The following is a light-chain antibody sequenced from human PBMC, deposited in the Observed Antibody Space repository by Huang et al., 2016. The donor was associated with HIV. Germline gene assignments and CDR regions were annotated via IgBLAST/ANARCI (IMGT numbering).Light chain of an antibody. J-gene: IGKJ4*02. CDR2: GAS. CDR3: QESYSSPVTS. CDR1: YHISRY. V-gene: IGKV1-39*01. Sequence: IQMDQSPSSLSAFVGDRVTISCRYNYHISRYLTWYHQKPGKAPRLLIYGASSLQSDVPSRFSGSGFGTDFTLTISGLQPEDLGTYYCQESYSSPVTSFGGGTRLEIK.